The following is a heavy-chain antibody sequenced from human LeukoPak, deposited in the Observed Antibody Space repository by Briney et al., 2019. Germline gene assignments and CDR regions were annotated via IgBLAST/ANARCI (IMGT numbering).Heavy chain of an antibody. Sequence: PSETLSLTCAVYGGSFSGYYWSWIRQPPGKGLEWIGEIDHSGSTNYNSSLKSRVTISVDTSKNQFSLKLTSVTAADTAVYYCARNCSGGSCHDYWGQGTLVTVSS. V-gene: IGHV4-34*01. CDR2: IDHSGST. J-gene: IGHJ4*02. D-gene: IGHD2-15*01. CDR3: ARNCSGGSCHDY. CDR1: GGSFSGYY.